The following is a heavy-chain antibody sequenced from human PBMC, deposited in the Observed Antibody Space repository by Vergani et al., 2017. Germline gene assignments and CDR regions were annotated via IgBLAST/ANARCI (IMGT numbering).Heavy chain of an antibody. D-gene: IGHD2-21*01. CDR2: INTNSGGT. CDR3: ARDLRGGDGCGV. V-gene: IGHV1-2*02. Sequence: QVQLVQSGAEVKKPGASVKVSCKASGYTFTGYYMHWVRQAPGQGLEWMGWINTNSGGTNYAQKLQGRVTMTRDTSISTAYMELGRLRADDTAVYYCARDLRGGDGCGVWGKGTTVTVSS. CDR1: GYTFTGYY. J-gene: IGHJ6*04.